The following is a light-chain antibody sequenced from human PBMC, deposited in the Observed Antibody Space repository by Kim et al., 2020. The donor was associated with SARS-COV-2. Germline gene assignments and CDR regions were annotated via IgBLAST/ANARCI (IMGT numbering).Light chain of an antibody. V-gene: IGLV2-23*02. J-gene: IGLJ2*01. Sequence: QSALTQPASVSGSPGQSITISCTGTSTDIGSYNLVSWYQQHPGNAPKLMIYEVTKRPSGVSNRFSGSKSDNTASLTISGLQAEDEADYYCSSYAPGSTSVIFGGGTQLTVL. CDR1: STDIGSYNL. CDR2: EVT. CDR3: SSYAPGSTSVI.